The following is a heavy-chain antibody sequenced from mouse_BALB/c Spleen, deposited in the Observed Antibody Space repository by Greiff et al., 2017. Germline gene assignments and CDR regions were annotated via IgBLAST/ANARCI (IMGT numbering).Heavy chain of an antibody. V-gene: IGHV1-4*02. J-gene: IGHJ2*03. CDR2: INPSSGYT. CDR1: GYTFTSYT. CDR3: AREGIYYNGSSYDLEY. Sequence: QVQLQQSAAELARPGASVKMSCKASGYTFTSYTMHWVKQRPGQGLEWIGYINPSSGYTEYNQKFKDKTTLTADKSSSTAYIQLSSLTSEDSAVYDCAREGIYYNGSSYDLEYGGQGTRRTV. D-gene: IGHD1-1*01.